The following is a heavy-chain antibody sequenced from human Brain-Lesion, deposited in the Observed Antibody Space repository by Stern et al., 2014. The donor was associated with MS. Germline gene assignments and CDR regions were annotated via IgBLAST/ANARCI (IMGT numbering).Heavy chain of an antibody. D-gene: IGHD4-17*01. CDR3: ARTGDDFGDYSLSY. CDR1: GGSINTNNYY. CDR2: IYSSGST. V-gene: IGHV4-39*01. Sequence: VQLVESGPGLVKPSETLSLTCTVSGGSINTNNYYWGWIRQPPGKGLEWIGNIYSSGSTFYSPSLKSRVTMSVDTSKHPFSLKLSSVTAADTAVYYCARTGDDFGDYSLSYWGQGTLVTVSS. J-gene: IGHJ4*02.